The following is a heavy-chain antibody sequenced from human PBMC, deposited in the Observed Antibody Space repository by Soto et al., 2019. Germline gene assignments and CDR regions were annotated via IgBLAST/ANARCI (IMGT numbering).Heavy chain of an antibody. Sequence: PSETLSLTCAVSGGSISSGGYSWSWIRQPPGKGLEWIGYIYHSGSTYYNPSLKSRVTISVDRSKNQFSLKLSSVTAADTAVYYCAREAKYSSSLLDLWGQGTLVTVSS. CDR3: AREAKYSSSLLDL. V-gene: IGHV4-30-2*01. D-gene: IGHD6-6*01. CDR1: GGSISSGGYS. J-gene: IGHJ4*02. CDR2: IYHSGST.